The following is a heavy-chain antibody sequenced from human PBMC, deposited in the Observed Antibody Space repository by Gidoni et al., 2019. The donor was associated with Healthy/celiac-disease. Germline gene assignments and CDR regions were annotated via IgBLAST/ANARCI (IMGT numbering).Heavy chain of an antibody. J-gene: IGHJ4*02. D-gene: IGHD4-17*01. CDR1: GFTLSRHG. V-gene: IGHV3-30*18. CDR3: AKDRGDYGGDVDY. Sequence: GFTLSRHGMHWVRPAPGKGLEWVAVISYDGSNKYYADSVKGRFTISRDKSKNTLYLQMNSRRAEDTAVYYCAKDRGDYGGDVDYWGQGTLVTVSS. CDR2: ISYDGSNK.